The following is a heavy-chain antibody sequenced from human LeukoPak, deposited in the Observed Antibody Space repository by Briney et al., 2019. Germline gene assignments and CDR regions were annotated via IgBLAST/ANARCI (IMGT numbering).Heavy chain of an antibody. CDR3: ARYSTSRAFDL. CDR1: GHSISSGYY. V-gene: IGHV4-38-2*01. D-gene: IGHD2/OR15-2a*01. CDR2: IHHSGTT. J-gene: IGHJ4*02. Sequence: SETLSLTCAVSGHSISSGYYWGWIRQPPGKGLECVATIHHSGTTDYDPSLKSQATISVDTSKNQFSLKLSSVTAADTAVYYCARYSTSRAFDLWGQGSLVTVSS.